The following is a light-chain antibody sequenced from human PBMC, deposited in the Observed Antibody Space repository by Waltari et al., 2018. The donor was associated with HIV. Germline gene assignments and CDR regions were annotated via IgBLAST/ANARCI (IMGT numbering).Light chain of an antibody. CDR2: GSN. CDR3: SSRDTTGKFWV. CDR1: ILRFYY. J-gene: IGLJ3*02. V-gene: IGLV3-19*01. Sequence: SSELTQDPFVSVAPGQTARITCQGDILRFYYGSWYQQRPGQAPRLVSYGSNNRPSGIPDRFSGSTSGNTMSLTISATQAEDECDFFCSSRDTTGKFWVFGSGTKLTV.